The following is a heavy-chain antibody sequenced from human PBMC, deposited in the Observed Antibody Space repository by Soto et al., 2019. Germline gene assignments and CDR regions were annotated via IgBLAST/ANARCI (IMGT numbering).Heavy chain of an antibody. D-gene: IGHD5-12*01. CDR1: GFTFRTYT. V-gene: IGHV3-21*01. Sequence: GGSLRLSCISSGFTFRTYTMNWVRQAPGKGLEWVSGIRGFSPYTFYAESVKGRFTISRDNAKNSLYLQMNSLRAEDTAVYYCARDSAYDAHDYYYDAMDFWGQGTTVTVSS. CDR3: ARDSAYDAHDYYYDAMDF. J-gene: IGHJ6*02. CDR2: IRGFSPYT.